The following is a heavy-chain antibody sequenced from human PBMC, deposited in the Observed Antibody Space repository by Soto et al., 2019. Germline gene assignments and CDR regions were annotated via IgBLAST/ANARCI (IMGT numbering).Heavy chain of an antibody. CDR3: AKDFSSDSSGVLDY. Sequence: VHLLESGGALVQPGGSLRLSCEASGFTFRSYAMSWVRQAPGKGLEWVSAISDNGGNTYYPDSVRGRFTISRDNAKNTQFLQMNSGRAEDTAVYHCAKDFSSDSSGVLDYWGQGTLVTVSS. V-gene: IGHV3-23*01. D-gene: IGHD3-22*01. CDR1: GFTFRSYA. J-gene: IGHJ4*02. CDR2: ISDNGGNT.